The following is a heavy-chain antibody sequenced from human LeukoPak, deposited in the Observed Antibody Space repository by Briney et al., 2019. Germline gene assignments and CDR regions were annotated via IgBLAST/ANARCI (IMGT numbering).Heavy chain of an antibody. J-gene: IGHJ4*02. CDR2: IGISSGNT. CDR3: ARDYKYAFDN. D-gene: IGHD5-24*01. V-gene: IGHV3-48*01. CDR1: GFTFSDYS. Sequence: PGGSLRLSCAASGFTFSDYSMNWVRQAPGKGLEWISYIGISSGNTKYDDSVKGRFTISGDKAKESQYLQMNSLRVEDTAVYYCARDYKYAFDNWSQGTLVTVSS.